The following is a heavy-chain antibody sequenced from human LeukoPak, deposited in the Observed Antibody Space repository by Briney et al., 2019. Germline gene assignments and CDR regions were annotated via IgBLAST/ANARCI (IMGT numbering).Heavy chain of an antibody. CDR1: GGSINSGRYY. CDR3: ARSFLGDWYFDL. Sequence: PSQTLSLTCTVSGGSINSGRYYWSWIRQHPGKGLEWIGYIYYSGSTYYNPSLKSRVTMSVDTSKDQFSLRLTSVTAADTAVYYCARSFLGDWYFDLWGRGTLVTVSS. V-gene: IGHV4-31*03. J-gene: IGHJ2*01. D-gene: IGHD1-26*01. CDR2: IYYSGST.